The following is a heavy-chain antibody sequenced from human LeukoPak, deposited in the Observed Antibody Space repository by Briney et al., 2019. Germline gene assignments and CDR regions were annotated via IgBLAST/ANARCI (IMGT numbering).Heavy chain of an antibody. CDR1: GGSVSSGSYY. CDR3: ARKAPGYYDSSGYYSDAFDI. J-gene: IGHJ3*02. D-gene: IGHD3-22*01. V-gene: IGHV4-61*01. CDR2: IYYSGST. Sequence: SETLSLTCTVSGGSVSSGSYYWSWIRQPPGKGLEWIGYIYYSGSTNYNPSLKSRVTISVDTSKNQFSLKLSSVTAADTAVYYCARKAPGYYDSSGYYSDAFDIWGQGTMVTDSS.